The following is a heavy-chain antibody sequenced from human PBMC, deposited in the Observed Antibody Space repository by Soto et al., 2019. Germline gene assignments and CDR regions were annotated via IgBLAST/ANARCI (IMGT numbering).Heavy chain of an antibody. D-gene: IGHD6-13*01. V-gene: IGHV1-18*04. CDR3: ARALGLIAAAGTYFDY. J-gene: IGHJ4*02. CDR2: ISAYNGNT. Sequence: GASVKVSCKASGHTFTSYGISWLRQSPGQGLEWMGWISAYNGNTNYAQKLQGRVTMTTDTSTSTAYMELRSLRSDDTAVYYCARALGLIAAAGTYFDYWGQGTLVTVSS. CDR1: GHTFTSYG.